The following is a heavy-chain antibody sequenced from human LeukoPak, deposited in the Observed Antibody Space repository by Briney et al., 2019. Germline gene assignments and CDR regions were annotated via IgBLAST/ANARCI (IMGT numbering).Heavy chain of an antibody. V-gene: IGHV3-23*01. CDR1: GFTFSSYG. Sequence: GGSLSLSCAASGFTFSSYGMNWVRQAPGTGLGWVSAFTGSGGSTFFADSVKGRFTISRDNAKNSLYLQMNSLRVEDTAVYYCARGGSGLDYWGQGTLVTVSS. D-gene: IGHD2-21*01. CDR2: FTGSGGST. J-gene: IGHJ4*02. CDR3: ARGGSGLDY.